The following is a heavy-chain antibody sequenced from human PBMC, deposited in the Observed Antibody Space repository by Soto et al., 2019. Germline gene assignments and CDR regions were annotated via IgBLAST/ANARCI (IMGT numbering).Heavy chain of an antibody. CDR3: TRACSGGSCYSTSDFDY. CDR2: IRSRPNSYAT. CDR1: GFSFSGSA. Sequence: PGGSLRLSCAASGFSFSGSAIHWVRQAPGKGLEWVGLIRSRPNSYATAYAASLKGRFTISRDDSKNTAYLQMNSLKFEDTAVYFCTRACSGGSCYSTSDFDYWGQGTLVTVSS. V-gene: IGHV3-73*01. J-gene: IGHJ4*02. D-gene: IGHD2-15*01.